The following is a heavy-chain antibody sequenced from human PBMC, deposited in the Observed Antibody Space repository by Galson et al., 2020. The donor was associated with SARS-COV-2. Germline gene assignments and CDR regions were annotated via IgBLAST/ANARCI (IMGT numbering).Heavy chain of an antibody. CDR1: GGSVSSDLYY. Sequence: TETLSLTCTVSGGSVSSDLYYWGWIRQPPGKGLEWIGTIYYSGRTSYNPSLTSRVTMSVATSRNQFSLNLTSVTAADTAVYYCARHIGTKWFGEFYYYGLDVWGQGTTVTVSS. V-gene: IGHV4-39*01. J-gene: IGHJ6*02. CDR3: ARHIGTKWFGEFYYYGLDV. D-gene: IGHD3-10*01. CDR2: IYYSGRT.